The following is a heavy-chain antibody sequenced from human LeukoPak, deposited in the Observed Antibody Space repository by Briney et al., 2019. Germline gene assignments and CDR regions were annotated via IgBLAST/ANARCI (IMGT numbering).Heavy chain of an antibody. V-gene: IGHV1-8*01. CDR1: GYTFTSYD. CDR2: MNPNSGNT. J-gene: IGHJ3*02. D-gene: IGHD2-21*01. CDR3: RLIVVGPRDAFDI. Sequence: ASVKVSCKASGYTFTSYDINWVRQATGQGLEWMGWMNPNSGNTGYAQKFQGRVTMTRNTSISTAYMELSSLRSEDTAVYYCRLIVVGPRDAFDIWGQGTMVTVSS.